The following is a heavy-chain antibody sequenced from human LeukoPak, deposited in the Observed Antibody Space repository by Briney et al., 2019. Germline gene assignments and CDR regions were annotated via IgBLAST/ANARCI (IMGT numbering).Heavy chain of an antibody. J-gene: IGHJ4*02. CDR3: ARDGNEAVAGTGAVTY. V-gene: IGHV1-2*02. D-gene: IGHD6-19*01. CDR1: VYPFTGYY. Sequence: ASVKVSCKTSVYPFTGYYMHWVRQAPGQGLEWMGWINPSSGDTNYAQNFQGRVTMTRDTYISTAYMELSRLTSDDTAVYYCARDGNEAVAGTGAVTYWGQGTLVTVSS. CDR2: INPSSGDT.